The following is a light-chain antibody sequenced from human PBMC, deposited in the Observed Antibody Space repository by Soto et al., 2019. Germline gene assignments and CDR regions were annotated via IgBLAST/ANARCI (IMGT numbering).Light chain of an antibody. CDR3: QQFGSSLT. Sequence: EIVLTQSPGTLSFSPGESATLSCRASQSVSSSYLAWYQQKPGQAPRLLMYGASSRATGIQDRFRGSGSGTDSTLTIRRLEPEDFAVYYCQQFGSSLTCGGGTKVDIK. CDR1: QSVSSSY. J-gene: IGKJ4*01. V-gene: IGKV3-20*01. CDR2: GAS.